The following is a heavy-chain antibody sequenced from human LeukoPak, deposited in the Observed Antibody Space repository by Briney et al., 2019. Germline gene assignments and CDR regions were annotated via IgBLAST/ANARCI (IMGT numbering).Heavy chain of an antibody. CDR2: ISSSSSYI. CDR3: ARAVTPFDSSGYYHYYYGMDV. Sequence: PGGSLRLSCAASGFTFSSYSMNWVRQAPGKGLEWVSSISSSSSYIYYADSVKGRFTISRDNAKNSLYLQMNSLRAEDTAVYYCARAVTPFDSSGYYHYYYGMDVWGQGTTVTVSS. V-gene: IGHV3-21*01. J-gene: IGHJ6*02. CDR1: GFTFSSYS. D-gene: IGHD3-22*01.